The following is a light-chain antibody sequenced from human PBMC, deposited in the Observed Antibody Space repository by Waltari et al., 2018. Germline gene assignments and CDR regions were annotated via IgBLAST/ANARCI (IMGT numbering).Light chain of an antibody. CDR1: HSNIGSNI. J-gene: IGLJ3*02. CDR2: YNT. V-gene: IGLV1-44*01. CDR3: TSWDDRLNTWI. Sequence: QSVLTQPPSASGTPGQRVIISCSGSHSNIGSNIVNWYKQVPGTAPKILLHYNTQRPSGVPDRFSCSKSGTSASLAIGGLQSEDEAEYYCTSWDDRLNTWIFGGGTKVAGL.